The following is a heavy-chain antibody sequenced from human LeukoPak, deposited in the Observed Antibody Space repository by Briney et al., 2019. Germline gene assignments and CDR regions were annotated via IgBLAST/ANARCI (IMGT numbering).Heavy chain of an antibody. J-gene: IGHJ2*01. V-gene: IGHV1-46*01. Sequence: ASVKVSFTASGSTFTINYMHWVRQAPGQGREGMGIINPSGGSTSYAQKFQGRVSMTRDTYTSTVYMELSRLRAGDTAVYYCARVRVAGLHWYFDLWGRGTLVTVSS. D-gene: IGHD6-19*01. CDR1: GSTFTINY. CDR2: INPSGGST. CDR3: ARVRVAGLHWYFDL.